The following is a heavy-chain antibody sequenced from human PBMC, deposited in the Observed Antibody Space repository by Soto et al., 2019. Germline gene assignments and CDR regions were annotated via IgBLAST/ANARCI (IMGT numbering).Heavy chain of an antibody. Sequence: GGSLRLSCAASGFTFSSYAMSWVRQAPGKGLEWVSAISGSGGSTYYADSVKGRFTISRDNSKNTLYLQMNSLRAEDTAVYYCAKRITMIVVVTPNFDYWGQGTLVTVSS. CDR1: GFTFSSYA. CDR2: ISGSGGST. CDR3: AKRITMIVVVTPNFDY. V-gene: IGHV3-23*01. J-gene: IGHJ4*02. D-gene: IGHD3-22*01.